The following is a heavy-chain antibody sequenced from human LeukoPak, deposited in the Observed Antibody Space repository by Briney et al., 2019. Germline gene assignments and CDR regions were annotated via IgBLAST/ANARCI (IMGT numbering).Heavy chain of an antibody. CDR2: IYTSEST. Sequence: SQTLSLTCTVSGGSISSGSYYWSWIRQPAGKGLEWIGRIYTSESTNYNPSLKSRVTISVDTSKNQFSLKLSSVTAADTAVYYCARELTIFGVVRSFDYWGQGTLVTVSS. V-gene: IGHV4-61*02. CDR1: GGSISSGSYY. CDR3: ARELTIFGVVRSFDY. D-gene: IGHD3-3*01. J-gene: IGHJ4*02.